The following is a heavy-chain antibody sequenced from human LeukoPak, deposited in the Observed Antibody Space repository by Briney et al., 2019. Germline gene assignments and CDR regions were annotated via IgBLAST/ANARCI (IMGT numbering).Heavy chain of an antibody. CDR3: ARTILRFLEWFRFDP. CDR2: VYYSGGT. D-gene: IGHD3-3*01. V-gene: IGHV4-39*02. J-gene: IGHJ5*02. CDR1: GGSITNHSYY. Sequence: PSETLSLTCTVSGGSITNHSYYWAWIRQPPGKGLEWIGNVYYSGGTYYSPSLKSRATISVDTSKNHFSLKMTSVTAADTAVYYCARTILRFLEWFRFDPWGQGTLVTVSS.